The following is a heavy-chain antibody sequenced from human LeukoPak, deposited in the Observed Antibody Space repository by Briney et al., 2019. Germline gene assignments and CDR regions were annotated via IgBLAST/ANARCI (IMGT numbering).Heavy chain of an antibody. CDR2: IYYSGST. CDR3: ARGAQYCSGGRCYYYYYMDV. V-gene: IGHV4-59*01. J-gene: IGHJ6*03. Sequence: SETLSLTCTVSGGSISSYYWNWIRQPPGKGLEWIGYIYYSGSTNYNPSLKSRVTISLDTSKNQFSLNLTSVTAADTAVYYCARGAQYCSGGRCYYYYYMDVWGKGTTVTVSS. D-gene: IGHD2-15*01. CDR1: GGSISSYY.